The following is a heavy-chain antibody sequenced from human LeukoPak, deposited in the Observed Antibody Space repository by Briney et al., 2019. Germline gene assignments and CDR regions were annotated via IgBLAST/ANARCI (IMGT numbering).Heavy chain of an antibody. Sequence: GGSLRLSCAASGFTFSSYWMSWVRQAPGKGLEWVANIKQDGSEKYYVDSVKGRFTISRDNAKNSLYLQMNSLRAEDTAVYYCARPPTPSSSWSQANRYFDLWGRGTLVTVSS. V-gene: IGHV3-7*01. CDR1: GFTFSSYW. CDR3: ARPPTPSSSWSQANRYFDL. CDR2: IKQDGSEK. J-gene: IGHJ2*01. D-gene: IGHD6-13*01.